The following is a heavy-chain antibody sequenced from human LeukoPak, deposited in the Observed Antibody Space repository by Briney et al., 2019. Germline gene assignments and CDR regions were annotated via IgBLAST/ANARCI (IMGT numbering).Heavy chain of an antibody. CDR3: ARPLARGRDDAFDI. CDR2: IYYSGST. J-gene: IGHJ3*02. Sequence: SETLSLTCTVSGGSISSYYWSWIRQPPGKGLEWIGYIYYSGSTNYNPSLKSRVTISVDTSKNQFSLKLSSVTAADTAVYYCARPLARGRDDAFDIWGQGTMVTVSS. CDR1: GGSISSYY. V-gene: IGHV4-59*12. D-gene: IGHD3-16*01.